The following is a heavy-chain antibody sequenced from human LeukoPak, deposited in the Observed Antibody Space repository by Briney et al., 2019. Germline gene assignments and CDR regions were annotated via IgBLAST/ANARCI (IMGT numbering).Heavy chain of an antibody. CDR1: GYSIRSDYY. CDR2: IYQSGST. Sequence: PSETLSLTCAVSGYSIRSDYYWGWIRQPPGKGLEWIGSIYQSGSTHYNPSLKSRVTISIDTSKNQFSLKLSSVTAADTAVYFCARHPYYYYYMDVWGKGTTVTVSS. J-gene: IGHJ6*03. V-gene: IGHV4-38-2*01. CDR3: ARHPYYYYYMDV.